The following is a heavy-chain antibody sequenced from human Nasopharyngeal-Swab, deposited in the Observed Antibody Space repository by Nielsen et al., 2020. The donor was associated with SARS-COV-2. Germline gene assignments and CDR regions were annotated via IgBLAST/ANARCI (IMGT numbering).Heavy chain of an antibody. Sequence: ASVKVSCKVSGYTLTELSMHWVRQAPGKGLEWMGGFDPEDGETIYAQKFQGRVTMTEDTSTDTAYMKLSSLRSEDTAVYYCAKVYSAVYSSGWYFYWGQGTLVTVSS. CDR1: GYTLTELS. CDR2: FDPEDGET. J-gene: IGHJ4*02. D-gene: IGHD6-19*01. CDR3: AKVYSAVYSSGWYFY. V-gene: IGHV1-24*01.